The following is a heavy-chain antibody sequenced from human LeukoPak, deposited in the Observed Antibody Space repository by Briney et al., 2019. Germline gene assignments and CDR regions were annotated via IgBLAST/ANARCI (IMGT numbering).Heavy chain of an antibody. CDR1: GDSMSSYY. V-gene: IGHV4-59*08. CDR3: ARQNRGARLNV. Sequence: PETLPLTCTVSGDSMSSYYWSWIRQPPGKGLEWIGHIYYSGSTDYNPSLKSRLTISVDTSKNQFSLQLSSVTAADTAVYFCARQNRGARLNVWGQGTSVSASS. J-gene: IGHJ6*02. D-gene: IGHD2-21*02. CDR2: IYYSGST.